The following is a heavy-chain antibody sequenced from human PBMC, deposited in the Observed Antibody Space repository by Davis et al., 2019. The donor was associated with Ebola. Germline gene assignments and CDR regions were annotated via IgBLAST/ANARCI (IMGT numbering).Heavy chain of an antibody. J-gene: IGHJ2*01. Sequence: KVSCKGSGYSFTSYWIGWVRQMPGKGLEWMGMIYPDDSDTRYSPSFQGQVTISADKSINAAYLQWSSLRASDTAMYFCARRYYDFWSGYYTEADWYFDLWGRGTLVTVSS. CDR1: GYSFTSYW. V-gene: IGHV5-51*01. CDR2: IYPDDSDT. D-gene: IGHD3-3*01. CDR3: ARRYYDFWSGYYTEADWYFDL.